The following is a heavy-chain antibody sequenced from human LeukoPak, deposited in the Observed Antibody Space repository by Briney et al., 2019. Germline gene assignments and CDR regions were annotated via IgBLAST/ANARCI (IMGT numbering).Heavy chain of an antibody. CDR3: ASGRTGSYYNPNWFDP. J-gene: IGHJ5*02. Sequence: ASVKVSCKASGYTFTSYDINWVRQATGQGLEWMGWMNPNSGNTGYAQKFQGRVTMTRNTSISTAYMELSSLRSEETAVYYCASGRTGSYYNPNWFDPWGQGTLVTVSS. CDR1: GYTFTSYD. V-gene: IGHV1-8*02. D-gene: IGHD3-10*01. CDR2: MNPNSGNT.